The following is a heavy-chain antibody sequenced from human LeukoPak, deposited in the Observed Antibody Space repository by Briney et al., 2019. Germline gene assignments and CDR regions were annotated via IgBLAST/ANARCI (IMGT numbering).Heavy chain of an antibody. CDR1: GGTFSSYA. V-gene: IGHV1-69*13. CDR3: ARTGTYGSGSYYNY. Sequence: SVKVSCKASGGTFSSYASSWVRQAPGQGLEWMGGIIPIFGTANYAQKFQGRVTITADESTSTAYMELSSLRSEDTAVYYCARTGTYGSGSYYNYWGQGTLVTVSS. D-gene: IGHD3-10*01. CDR2: IIPIFGTA. J-gene: IGHJ4*02.